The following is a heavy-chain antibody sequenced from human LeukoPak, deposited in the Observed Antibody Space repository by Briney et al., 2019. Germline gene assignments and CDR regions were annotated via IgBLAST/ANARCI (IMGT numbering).Heavy chain of an antibody. Sequence: GRSLRLSCAASGFTFSSYWMSWVRQAPGKGLEWVANIKQDGSEKYYVDSVKGRFTISRDNAKNSLYLQMNSLRAEDTAVYYCARVEQFYYYYMDVWGKGTTVTVSS. CDR3: ARVEQFYYYYMDV. J-gene: IGHJ6*03. V-gene: IGHV3-7*01. CDR2: IKQDGSEK. D-gene: IGHD6-19*01. CDR1: GFTFSSYW.